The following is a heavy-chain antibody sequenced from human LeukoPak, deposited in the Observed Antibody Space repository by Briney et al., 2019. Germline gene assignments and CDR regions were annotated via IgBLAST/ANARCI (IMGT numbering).Heavy chain of an antibody. V-gene: IGHV4-34*01. CDR2: INHSGST. Sequence: SETLSLTCAVYGGSFSGYYWSWIRQPPGKGLEWIGEINHSGSTNYNPSLKSRVTISVDTSKNPFSLKLSSVTAAETAVYYCARHRPGPRYCSSTSCYLPDWFDPWGQGTLVTVSS. D-gene: IGHD2-2*01. CDR3: ARHRPGPRYCSSTSCYLPDWFDP. J-gene: IGHJ5*02. CDR1: GGSFSGYY.